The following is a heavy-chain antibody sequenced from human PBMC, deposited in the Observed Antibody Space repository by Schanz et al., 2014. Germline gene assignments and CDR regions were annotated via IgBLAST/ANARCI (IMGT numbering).Heavy chain of an antibody. V-gene: IGHV3-33*06. J-gene: IGHJ5*02. D-gene: IGHD3-22*01. CDR1: GFTFSSYG. CDR2: IWYDGSNK. CDR3: AKADLPDYYDSSGPFDP. Sequence: QVQLVESGGGVVQPGRSLRLSCAASGFTFSSYGMHWVRQAPGKGLEWVAVIWYDGSNKYYADSVKGRFTISRDNSKNTLYLQMNSLRAEDTAVYYCAKADLPDYYDSSGPFDPWGQGTLVTVSS.